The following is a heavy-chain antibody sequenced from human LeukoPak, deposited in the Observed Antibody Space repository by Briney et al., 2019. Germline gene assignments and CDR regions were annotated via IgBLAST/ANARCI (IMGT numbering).Heavy chain of an antibody. CDR1: GYTFTSYA. V-gene: IGHV7-4-1*02. D-gene: IGHD5-12*01. CDR3: ARDKDSGYEDY. CDR2: INTNAGNP. J-gene: IGHJ4*02. Sequence: ASVKVSCKASGYTFTSYAMNWVRQAPGQGLKWMGWINTNAGNPTYAQGFTGRFVFSLDTSVSTAYLQISSLKAEDTAVYYCARDKDSGYEDYWGQGTLVTVSS.